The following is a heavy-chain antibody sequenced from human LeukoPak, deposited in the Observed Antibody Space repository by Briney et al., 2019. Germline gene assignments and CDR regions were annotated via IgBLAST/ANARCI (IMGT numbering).Heavy chain of an antibody. D-gene: IGHD3-22*01. CDR1: GGSVSSGSYY. J-gene: IGHJ3*02. Sequence: SATLSLTCTVSGGSVSSGSYYWSSIRQPPGKGLECIGYIYYSGSTNYNPSLKSRVTISVDTYKNQFSLKLSSVTAADTAVYYCARGYSSGFVLVDDAFDIWGQGTMVTVSS. V-gene: IGHV4-61*01. CDR2: IYYSGST. CDR3: ARGYSSGFVLVDDAFDI.